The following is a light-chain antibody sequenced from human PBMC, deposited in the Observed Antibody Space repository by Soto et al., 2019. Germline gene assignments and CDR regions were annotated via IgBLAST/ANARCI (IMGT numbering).Light chain of an antibody. CDR2: DTS. V-gene: IGKV3-15*01. CDR3: QQYAMWLWT. CDR1: QSLSGK. Sequence: EIVMTQSPATLSVSPGERATLSCRASQSLSGKLAWFQQRPGQALRLLIYDTSTRATGIPARFSGSGSGTEFTLTITSLRSEDFAVYYCQQYAMWLWTFGQGTKVDIK. J-gene: IGKJ1*01.